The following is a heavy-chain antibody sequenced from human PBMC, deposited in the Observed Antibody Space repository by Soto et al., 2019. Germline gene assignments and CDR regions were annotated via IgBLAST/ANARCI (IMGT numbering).Heavy chain of an antibody. V-gene: IGHV3-30*18. CDR3: AKGVSRYFDPGLDY. CDR2: ISYDGSNK. Sequence: GGSLRLSCAASGFSFSSYGMHWVRQAPGKGLEWVAVISYDGSNKYYADSVKGRFTISRDNSKNTLYLQMNSLRAEDTAVYYCAKGVSRYFDPGLDYWGQGTLVTVSS. D-gene: IGHD3-9*01. J-gene: IGHJ4*02. CDR1: GFSFSSYG.